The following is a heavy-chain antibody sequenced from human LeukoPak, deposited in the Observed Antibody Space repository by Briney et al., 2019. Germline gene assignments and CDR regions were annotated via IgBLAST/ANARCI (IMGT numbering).Heavy chain of an antibody. CDR1: GGTFSSYA. V-gene: IGHV1-69*06. CDR2: IIPIFGTA. J-gene: IGHJ4*02. D-gene: IGHD5-18*01. Sequence: SVKVSCKASGGTFSSYAISWVRQAPGQGLEWMGGIIPIFGTANYAQKFQGRVTITADKSTSTAYMELSSLRSEDTAVYYCARGDSYGYGGYFDYWGQGTLVTVSS. CDR3: ARGDSYGYGGYFDY.